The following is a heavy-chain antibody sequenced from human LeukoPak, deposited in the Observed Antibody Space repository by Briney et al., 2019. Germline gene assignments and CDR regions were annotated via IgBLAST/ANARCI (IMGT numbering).Heavy chain of an antibody. CDR1: GGSFSGYF. CDR2: VNHSGRT. V-gene: IGHV4-34*01. Sequence: DPSETLSLTCAVYGGSFSGYFWSWIRQPPGKGLEWIGEVNHSGRTNYNPSLKSRVTISVDPSKSQFSLNLSSVTAADTAVYYCARPRATMVRGSFDYWGQGTLVTVSS. J-gene: IGHJ4*02. D-gene: IGHD3-10*01. CDR3: ARPRATMVRGSFDY.